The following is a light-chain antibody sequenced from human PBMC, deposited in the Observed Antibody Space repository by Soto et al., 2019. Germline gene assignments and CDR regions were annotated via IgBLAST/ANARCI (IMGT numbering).Light chain of an antibody. Sequence: QSVLTKPPSVSGAPGQRVTISCTGSSSNIGAGYDVHWYQQLPGTAPKLLIYGNSNRPSGVPDRFSGSKPGTSASLAITGLQAEDEADYYCQSYDSSLSGWVFGGGTKLTVL. CDR3: QSYDSSLSGWV. CDR2: GNS. CDR1: SSNIGAGYD. V-gene: IGLV1-40*01. J-gene: IGLJ3*02.